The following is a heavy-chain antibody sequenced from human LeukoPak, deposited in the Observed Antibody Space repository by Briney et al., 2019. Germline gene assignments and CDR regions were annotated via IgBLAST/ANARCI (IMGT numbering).Heavy chain of an antibody. V-gene: IGHV3-49*04. CDR3: ARVADNDYFDF. J-gene: IGHJ4*02. Sequence: PGGSLRLSCTPSGFTFGDYGMTWVRQAPGKGLEWLGFIRSKGYGGATQYAASVKGRFTISRDDSKSIAYLQMNSMKTEDTAVYYCARVADNDYFDFWGQGTLVTVSS. CDR1: GFTFGDYG. D-gene: IGHD5-24*01. CDR2: IRSKGYGGAT.